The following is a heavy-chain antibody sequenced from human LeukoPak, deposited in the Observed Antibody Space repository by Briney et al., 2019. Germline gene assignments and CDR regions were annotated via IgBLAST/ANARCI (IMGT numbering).Heavy chain of an antibody. CDR1: GGSFSGSY. CDR2: INHSGIT. CDR3: ARRVRLWINDLYYYGTDV. J-gene: IGHJ6*02. V-gene: IGHV4-34*01. D-gene: IGHD3-10*01. Sequence: SETLSLTCAVHGGSFSGSYWNWIRQPPGKGQEWIGEINHSGITNYNPSLKSRVTISVDTSKNKFSLKVRSVTAADSAVYYCARRVRLWINDLYYYGTDVWGQGTTVTVSS.